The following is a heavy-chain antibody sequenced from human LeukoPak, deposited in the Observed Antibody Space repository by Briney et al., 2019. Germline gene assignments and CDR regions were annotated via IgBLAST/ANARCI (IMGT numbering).Heavy chain of an antibody. D-gene: IGHD6-13*01. CDR2: INPNSGGT. V-gene: IGHV1-2*02. Sequence: ASVKVSCKASGYTFTSHAMNWVRQAPGQGLEWMGWINPNSGGTNYAQKFQGRVTMTWDTSISTAYMELSRLRSDDTAVYYCARDSKVEEAYSSTWSRYYYYYMDVWGKGTTVTVSS. CDR1: GYTFTSHA. CDR3: ARDSKVEEAYSSTWSRYYYYYMDV. J-gene: IGHJ6*03.